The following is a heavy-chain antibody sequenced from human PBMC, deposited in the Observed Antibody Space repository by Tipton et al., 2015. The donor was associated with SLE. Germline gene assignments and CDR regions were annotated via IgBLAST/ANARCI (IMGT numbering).Heavy chain of an antibody. J-gene: IGHJ4*02. V-gene: IGHV1-3*01. Sequence: KFQGRVTITRDTSASTAYMELSSLRPEDTAVYYCARDLTGAGAAGIFDYWGQGTLVTVSS. CDR3: ARDLTGAGAAGIFDY. D-gene: IGHD6-13*01.